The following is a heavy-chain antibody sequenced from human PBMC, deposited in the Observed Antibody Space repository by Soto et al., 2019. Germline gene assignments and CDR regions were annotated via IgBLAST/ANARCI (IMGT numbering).Heavy chain of an antibody. V-gene: IGHV4-34*01. CDR1: GGSFSGYY. Sequence: SETLSLTCAVYGGSFSGYYWSWIRQPPGKGLEWIGEINHSGSTNYNPSLKSRVTISVDTSKNQFSLKLSSVTAADTAVYYCARGLSIYSVVVPAAMVSWFDPWGQGTLVTVSS. J-gene: IGHJ5*02. D-gene: IGHD2-2*01. CDR3: ARGLSIYSVVVPAAMVSWFDP. CDR2: INHSGST.